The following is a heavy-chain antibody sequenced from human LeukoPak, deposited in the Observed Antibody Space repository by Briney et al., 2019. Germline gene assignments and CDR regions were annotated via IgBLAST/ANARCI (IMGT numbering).Heavy chain of an antibody. D-gene: IGHD3-3*01. Sequence: PGGSLRLLCAPSGFTYSSCAMSGPPHATGRGLEWVSAISGCGGSTYYADSVKGRFTISRDNSKNTLYLQMNSLRAEDTAVYYCAKDRSWSGYFFDYWGQGTLVTVSS. J-gene: IGHJ4*02. CDR1: GFTYSSCA. V-gene: IGHV3-23*01. CDR3: AKDRSWSGYFFDY. CDR2: ISGCGGST.